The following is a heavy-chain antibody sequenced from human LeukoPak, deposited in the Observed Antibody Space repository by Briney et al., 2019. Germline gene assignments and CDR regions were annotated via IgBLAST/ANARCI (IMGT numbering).Heavy chain of an antibody. CDR1: GFTFSDYY. J-gene: IGHJ4*02. Sequence: GGSLRLSCSTSGFTFSDYYMNWIRQAPGKGLEWVSSISTSSFSTRYADSVKGRFTISRRDAKASLFLQMNSLRAEDTAVYYCARELNFDVGEFFFDYWGPGTLVTV. D-gene: IGHD3-10*01. V-gene: IGHV3-11*01. CDR2: ISTSSFST. CDR3: ARELNFDVGEFFFDY.